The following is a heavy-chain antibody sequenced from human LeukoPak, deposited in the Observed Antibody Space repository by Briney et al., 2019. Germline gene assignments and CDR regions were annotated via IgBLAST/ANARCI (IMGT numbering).Heavy chain of an antibody. CDR3: ARLDSMVRGARPY. CDR2: INPNSGGT. V-gene: IGHV1-2*02. Sequence: ASVTVSFTASVYTFTCYYMHWVRQAPGQGLEWMGWINPNSGGTNYAQKFQGRVTMTRDTSISTAYMELSRLRSDDTAVYYCARLDSMVRGARPYWGQGTLVTVSS. D-gene: IGHD3-10*01. CDR1: VYTFTCYY. J-gene: IGHJ4*02.